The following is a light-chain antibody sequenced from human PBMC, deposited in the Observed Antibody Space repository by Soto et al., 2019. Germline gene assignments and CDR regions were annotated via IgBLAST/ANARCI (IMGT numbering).Light chain of an antibody. CDR3: QQYGSSPPLT. J-gene: IGKJ5*01. V-gene: IGKV3-11*01. Sequence: EVVLTQSPDTLSLPPGERATLSCRASQSISSYLAWYQQKPGQAPRLLIYDASSRATGIPARFSGSGSGTEFTLTISSLQSEDFALYHCQQYGSSPPLTFGGGTRLEIK. CDR1: QSISSY. CDR2: DAS.